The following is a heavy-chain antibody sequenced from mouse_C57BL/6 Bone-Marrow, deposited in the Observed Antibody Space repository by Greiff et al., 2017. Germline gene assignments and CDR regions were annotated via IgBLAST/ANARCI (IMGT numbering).Heavy chain of an antibody. V-gene: IGHV1-64*01. D-gene: IGHD1-1*01. CDR2: IHPNSGST. CDR3: AREDYYGSSYVAY. J-gene: IGHJ2*01. CDR1: GYTFTSYW. Sequence: VQLQQPGAELVKPGASVKLSCKASGYTFTSYWMHWVKQRPGQGLEWIGMIHPNSGSTNYNEKFKSKATLTVDKSSSTAYMQLSSLTSEDSAVYYCAREDYYGSSYVAYWGQGTTLTVSS.